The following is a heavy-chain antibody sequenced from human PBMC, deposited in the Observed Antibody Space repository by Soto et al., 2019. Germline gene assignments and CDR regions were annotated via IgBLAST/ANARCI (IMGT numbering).Heavy chain of an antibody. Sequence: GESLKISCAASGFTFSSYAMHWVRQAPGKGLEWVAVISYDGSNKYYADSVKGRFTISRDNSKNTLYLQMNSLRAEDTAVYYCARGRHIVVVTAIHYWGQGTLVTVSS. D-gene: IGHD2-21*02. CDR1: GFTFSSYA. J-gene: IGHJ4*02. CDR2: ISYDGSNK. CDR3: ARGRHIVVVTAIHY. V-gene: IGHV3-30-3*01.